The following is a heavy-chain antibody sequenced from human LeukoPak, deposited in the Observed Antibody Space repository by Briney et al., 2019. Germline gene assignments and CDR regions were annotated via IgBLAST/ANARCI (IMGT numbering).Heavy chain of an antibody. CDR3: AREISRTGAFDI. Sequence: GGSLRLSCAASGFTVSSNYMSWVRQAPGKGQEWVSVIYSGGSTYYADSVKGRFTISRDNSKNTLYLQMNSLRAEDTAVYYCAREISRTGAFDIWGQGTMVTVSS. CDR1: GFTVSSNY. D-gene: IGHD3-3*02. CDR2: IYSGGST. V-gene: IGHV3-53*05. J-gene: IGHJ3*02.